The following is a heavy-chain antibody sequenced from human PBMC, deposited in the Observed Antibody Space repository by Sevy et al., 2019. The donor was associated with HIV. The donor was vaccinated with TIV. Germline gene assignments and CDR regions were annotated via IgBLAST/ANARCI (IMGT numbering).Heavy chain of an antibody. Sequence: ASVKVSCKVSGYTLTELSMHWVRQAPGKGLEWMGGFDPEDGETIYAQKFQGRVTMTEDTSTDTAYMELSSLRSEDTAVYYCATSGGYCSGGSCYIFDYWGQGTLVTVSS. CDR1: GYTLTELS. J-gene: IGHJ4*02. D-gene: IGHD2-15*01. V-gene: IGHV1-24*01. CDR2: FDPEDGET. CDR3: ATSGGYCSGGSCYIFDY.